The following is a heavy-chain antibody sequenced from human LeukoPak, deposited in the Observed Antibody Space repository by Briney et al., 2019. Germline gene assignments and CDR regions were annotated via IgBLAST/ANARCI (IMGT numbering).Heavy chain of an antibody. CDR1: GYTFTGYY. CDR3: ARESVAVAGRGYLDY. V-gene: IGHV1-2*02. D-gene: IGHD6-19*01. J-gene: IGHJ4*02. Sequence: ASVKVSCKASGYTFTGYYMHWVRQAPGQGLEWMAWINPNSGDANSAQKFQGRITMTRDASFSTAYMELSRLRSDDTAMYYCARESVAVAGRGYLDYWGQGALVTVSS. CDR2: INPNSGDA.